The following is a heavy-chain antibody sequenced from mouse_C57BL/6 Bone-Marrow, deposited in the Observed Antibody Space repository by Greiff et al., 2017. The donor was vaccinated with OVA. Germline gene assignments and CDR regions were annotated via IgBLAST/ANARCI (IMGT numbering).Heavy chain of an antibody. Sequence: QVQLQQSGPELVKPGASVKISCKASGYAFSSSWMNWVKQRPGKGLEWIGRLYPGDGDTNYNGKFKGKATLTADKSSSTAYMQLSSLTSEDSAVYFCASTAWFAYWGQGTLVTVSA. V-gene: IGHV1-82*01. CDR3: ASTAWFAY. CDR1: GYAFSSSW. CDR2: LYPGDGDT. J-gene: IGHJ3*01.